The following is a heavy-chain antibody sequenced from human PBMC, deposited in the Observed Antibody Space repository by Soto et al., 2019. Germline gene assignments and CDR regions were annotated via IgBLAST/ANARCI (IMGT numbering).Heavy chain of an antibody. CDR1: GFAIRNNA. CDR3: VRAAGIAAAGSSQGVL. CDR2: ISFEGSHT. V-gene: IGHV3-30-3*01. J-gene: IGHJ4*02. Sequence: QVQLVESGGGVVQPGRSLTLSCEASGFAIRNNAIHWVRQAPGKGLEWVAVISFEGSHTYYADSVKGRFTVSRDNSKNTVSLQMDRLTSEDSSLYYCVRAAGIAAAGSSQGVLWGQVTRVTVSS. D-gene: IGHD6-13*01.